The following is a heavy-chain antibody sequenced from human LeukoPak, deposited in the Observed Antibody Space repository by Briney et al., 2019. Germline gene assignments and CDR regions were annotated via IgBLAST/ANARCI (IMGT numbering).Heavy chain of an antibody. CDR3: ARSQGDTAMVPYYFDY. J-gene: IGHJ4*02. CDR1: GYTFTGYY. CDR2: INPNSGGT. Sequence: GASVKVSCKASGYTFTGYYMHWVRQAPGQGLEWMGWINPNSGGTNYAQKFQGRVTMTRDTSISTAYMELSRLRSDDTAVYYCARSQGDTAMVPYYFDYWGQGTLVTVSS. V-gene: IGHV1-2*02. D-gene: IGHD5-18*01.